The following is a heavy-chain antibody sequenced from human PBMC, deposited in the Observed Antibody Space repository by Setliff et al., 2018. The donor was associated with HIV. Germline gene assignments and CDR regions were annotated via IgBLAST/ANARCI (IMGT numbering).Heavy chain of an antibody. CDR3: ARGDVLRPGPIAEARRNWFDP. D-gene: IGHD6-25*01. Sequence: ASVKVSCKASGGIFSSYAINWVRQAPGQGLEWMGGIIPILGKAHHAQNFRGRVTITAAKSTNTAYMQLSGLTYEDTAVYYCARGDVLRPGPIAEARRNWFDPWGQGTLVTVSS. V-gene: IGHV1-69*10. J-gene: IGHJ5*02. CDR2: IIPILGKA. CDR1: GGIFSSYA.